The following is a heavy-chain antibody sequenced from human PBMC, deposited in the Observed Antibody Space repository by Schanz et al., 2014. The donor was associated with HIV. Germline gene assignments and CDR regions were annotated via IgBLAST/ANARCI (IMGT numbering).Heavy chain of an antibody. D-gene: IGHD6-19*01. V-gene: IGHV3-33*01. CDR3: ARSEWVDQK. CDR1: GFTFNDYG. CDR2: IWYDGRNK. Sequence: QVQLVESGGGVVQPGRSLRLSCAASGFTFNDYGMHWVRQAPGKGLEWVVVIWYDGRNKYYADSVKGRFTISRDNSKNTLYLQMNSLRAEDTAVYYCARSEWVDQKWGQGTLVTVSS. J-gene: IGHJ4*02.